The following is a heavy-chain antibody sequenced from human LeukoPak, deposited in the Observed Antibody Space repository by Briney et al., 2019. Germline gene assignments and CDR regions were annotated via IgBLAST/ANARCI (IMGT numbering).Heavy chain of an antibody. Sequence: SGPTLVKPTQTLTLTCTFSGFSLGTRGRGVGWIREPPGKALEWLALIFSNDDKRYSTSLRSRITITKDTSKNQVVLIMTNMDPVDTATYYCAHFYSSGSYGMDVWGQGTAVTVSS. D-gene: IGHD6-19*01. CDR1: GFSLGTRGRG. CDR2: IFSNDDK. CDR3: AHFYSSGSYGMDV. V-gene: IGHV2-5*01. J-gene: IGHJ6*02.